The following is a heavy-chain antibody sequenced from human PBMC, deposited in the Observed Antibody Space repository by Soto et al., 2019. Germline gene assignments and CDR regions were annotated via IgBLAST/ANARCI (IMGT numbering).Heavy chain of an antibody. CDR2: ISYDGSNK. Sequence: GGSLRLSCAASGFTFSSYGMHWVRQAPGKGLEWVAVISYDGSNKYYADSVKGRFTISRDNSKNTLYLQMNSLRAEDTAVYYCAKELHLPVGDAFDIWGQGTMVTVSS. CDR3: AKELHLPVGDAFDI. J-gene: IGHJ3*02. V-gene: IGHV3-30*18. CDR1: GFTFSSYG. D-gene: IGHD4-4*01.